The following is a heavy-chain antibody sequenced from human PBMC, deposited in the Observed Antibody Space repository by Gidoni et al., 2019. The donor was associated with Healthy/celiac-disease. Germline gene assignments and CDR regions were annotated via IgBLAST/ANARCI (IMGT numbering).Heavy chain of an antibody. CDR2: ISGSGGST. CDR3: AKSKDYDILTGDAFDI. Sequence: EVQLLESGGGLVQPGGSLRLSCAASGFPFSSYAMSWVRQAPGKGLEWVSAISGSGGSTYYADSVKGRFTISRDNSKNTLYLQMNSLRAEDTAVYYCAKSKDYDILTGDAFDIWGQGTMVTVSS. CDR1: GFPFSSYA. D-gene: IGHD3-9*01. J-gene: IGHJ3*02. V-gene: IGHV3-23*01.